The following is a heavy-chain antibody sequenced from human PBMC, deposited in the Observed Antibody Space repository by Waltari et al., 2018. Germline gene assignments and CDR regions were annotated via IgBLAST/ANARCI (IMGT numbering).Heavy chain of an antibody. CDR1: GGTFSSYT. D-gene: IGHD3-3*01. Sequence: QVQLVQSGAEVKKPGSSVKVSCKASGGTFSSYTISWVRPAPGQGLEWMGRIIPILGIANYAQKFQGRVTITADKSTSTAYMELSSLRSEDTAVYYCAGPYYDFWSGYYRDYYGMDVWGQGTTVTVSS. CDR3: AGPYYDFWSGYYRDYYGMDV. V-gene: IGHV1-69*02. CDR2: IIPILGIA. J-gene: IGHJ6*02.